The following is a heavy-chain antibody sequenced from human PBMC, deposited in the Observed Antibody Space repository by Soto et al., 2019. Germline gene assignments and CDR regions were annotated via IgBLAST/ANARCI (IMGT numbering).Heavy chain of an antibody. V-gene: IGHV1-69*06. CDR3: ARDSQCCSSTSCPFDY. J-gene: IGHJ4*02. CDR2: IIPIFGTA. D-gene: IGHD2-2*01. Sequence: GASVKVSCKASGGTFSSYAISWVRQAPGQGLEWMGGIIPIFGTANYAQKFQGRVTITADKSTSTAYMELSSLRSEDTAVYYCARDSQCCSSTSCPFDYWGQGTLVTVSS. CDR1: GGTFSSYA.